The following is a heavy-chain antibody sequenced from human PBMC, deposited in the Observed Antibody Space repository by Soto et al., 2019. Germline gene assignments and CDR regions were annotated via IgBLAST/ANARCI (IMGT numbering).Heavy chain of an antibody. CDR3: ARSTTVVLLFDY. D-gene: IGHD4-17*01. V-gene: IGHV4-61*03. Sequence: SETLSLTCTVSGDSVSSNGNYWSWIRQPPGKGLEWIGYIYYSGSTYYNPSLKSRVTMSVDTSKNHFSLKLSSVTAVDTAVYYCARSTTVVLLFDYWGQGTLVTVSS. CDR1: GDSVSSNGNY. J-gene: IGHJ4*02. CDR2: IYYSGST.